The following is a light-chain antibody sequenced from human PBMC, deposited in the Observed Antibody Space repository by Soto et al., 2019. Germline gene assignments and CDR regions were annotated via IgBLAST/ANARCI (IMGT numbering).Light chain of an antibody. CDR1: QSVGSG. CDR2: GAS. J-gene: IGKJ2*01. V-gene: IGKV3-15*01. CDR3: QQYNNWPPYT. Sequence: VMTQSAATVSVSPGERATLSCRASQSVGSGLSWYQQKPDQAPRLLIYGASTRATGIPARFSGSGSGTEFTLTISSLQSEDYAVYYCQQYNNWPPYTFGQGTKVDIK.